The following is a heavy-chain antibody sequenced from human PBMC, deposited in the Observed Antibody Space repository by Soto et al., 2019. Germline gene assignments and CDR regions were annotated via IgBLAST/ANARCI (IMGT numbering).Heavy chain of an antibody. J-gene: IGHJ4*02. D-gene: IGHD7-27*01. Sequence: SETLSLTCTVSGGSVSSPKHFWSWIRQPPGKGLEWVAYIYNNGKTNYNPSLKSRATISVDTSKNQCSLKLTSVTGADSAVYFCARTVMPVGNLPAFDHWGQGVLVTVSS. V-gene: IGHV4-61*01. CDR3: ARTVMPVGNLPAFDH. CDR2: IYNNGKT. CDR1: GGSVSSPKHF.